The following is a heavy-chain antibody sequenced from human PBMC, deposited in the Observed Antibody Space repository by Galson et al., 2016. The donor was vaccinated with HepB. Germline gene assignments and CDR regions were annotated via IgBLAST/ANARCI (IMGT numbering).Heavy chain of an antibody. V-gene: IGHV3-33*06. CDR1: GFTFSSYA. D-gene: IGHD6-19*01. J-gene: IGHJ4*02. Sequence: SLRLSCAASGFTFSSYAMHWVRQAPGKGLEWVAVIWYDGSHKYYADSVKGRFTISRDNSKNTVYLQMNSLSAEDTAVYYCAKNSYSSAWYPDYWGQGTLVTVSS. CDR2: IWYDGSHK. CDR3: AKNSYSSAWYPDY.